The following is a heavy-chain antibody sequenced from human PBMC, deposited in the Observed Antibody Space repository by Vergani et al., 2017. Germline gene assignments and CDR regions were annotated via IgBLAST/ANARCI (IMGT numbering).Heavy chain of an antibody. CDR1: GFTFSSYA. CDR2: ISGSGGST. Sequence: EVQLVESGGGLVKPGGSLRLSCAASGFTFSSYAMSWVRQAPGKGLEWVSAISGSGGSTYYADSVKGRFTISRDNSKNTLYLQMNSLRAEDTAVYYCAKDGPSVGASPEGRYDYWGQGTLVTVSS. J-gene: IGHJ4*02. CDR3: AKDGPSVGASPEGRYDY. D-gene: IGHD5/OR15-5a*01. V-gene: IGHV3-23*04.